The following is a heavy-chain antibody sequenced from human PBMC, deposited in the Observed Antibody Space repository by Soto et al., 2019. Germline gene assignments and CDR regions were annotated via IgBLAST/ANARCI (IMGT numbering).Heavy chain of an antibody. CDR1: GGSISSYY. V-gene: IGHV4-59*08. CDR3: ARLQQLPYYFDY. CDR2: IYYSGST. D-gene: IGHD6-13*01. J-gene: IGHJ4*02. Sequence: SETLSLTCTVSGGSISSYYWSWIRQPPGKGLEWIGYIYYSGSTNYNPSLKSRVTISVDTSKNQFSLKLSSVTAADTAVYYCARLQQLPYYFDYWGQGTLVTVSS.